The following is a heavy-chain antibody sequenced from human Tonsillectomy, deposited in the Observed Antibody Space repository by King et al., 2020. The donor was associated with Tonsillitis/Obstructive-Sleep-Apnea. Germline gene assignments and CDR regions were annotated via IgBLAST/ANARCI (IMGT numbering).Heavy chain of an antibody. V-gene: IGHV5-10-1*01. Sequence: VQLVESGAEVKEPGESLRMFCKGSGYSFASYWINWVRQMTGKGLEWMGKIDPSDSYSNDSPSFLGHVTFSVDKPISTAHSQWSSLRASDNAMYYCARGGIGYDFAFDIWGQGTMVTVSS. D-gene: IGHD5-12*01. CDR1: GYSFASYW. CDR2: IDPSDSYS. J-gene: IGHJ3*02. CDR3: ARGGIGYDFAFDI.